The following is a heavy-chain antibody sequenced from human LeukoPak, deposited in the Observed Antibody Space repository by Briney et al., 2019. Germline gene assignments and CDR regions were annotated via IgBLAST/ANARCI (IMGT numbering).Heavy chain of an antibody. Sequence: SQTLSLTXTVSGGSISSGDYYWSWIRQPAGKGLEWIGRIYTSGSTNYNPSLKGRVTISVDTSKNQFSLKLSSVTAADTAVYYCARERRWDFDYWGQGTLVTVSS. CDR2: IYTSGST. J-gene: IGHJ4*02. CDR3: ARERRWDFDY. CDR1: GGSISSGDYY. D-gene: IGHD5-24*01. V-gene: IGHV4-61*02.